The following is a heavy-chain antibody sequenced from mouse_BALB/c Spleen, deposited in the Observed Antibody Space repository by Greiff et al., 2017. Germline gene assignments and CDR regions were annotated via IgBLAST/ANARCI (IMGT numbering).Heavy chain of an antibody. CDR1: GFTFNTYA. CDR2: IRSKSNNYAT. J-gene: IGHJ3*01. Sequence: DAGGGLVQPKGSLKLSCAASGFTFNTYAMNWVRQAPGKGLEWVARIRSKSNNYATYYADSVKDRFTISRDDSQSMLYLQMNNLKTEDTAMYYCVRQGEAYWGQGTLVTVSA. V-gene: IGHV10-1*02. CDR3: VRQGEAY.